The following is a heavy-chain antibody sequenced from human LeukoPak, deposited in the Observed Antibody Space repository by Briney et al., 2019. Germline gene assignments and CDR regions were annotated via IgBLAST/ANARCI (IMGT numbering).Heavy chain of an antibody. CDR3: AREYSSSHSGFDP. V-gene: IGHV4-30-4*01. CDR1: GGSISSGDYY. D-gene: IGHD6-6*01. Sequence: SQTLSLICTVSGGSISSGDYYWSWIRQPPGKGLEWIGYIYYSGSTYYNPSLKSRVTISVDTSKNQFSLKLSSVTAADTAVYYCAREYSSSHSGFDPWGQGTLVTVSS. CDR2: IYYSGST. J-gene: IGHJ5*02.